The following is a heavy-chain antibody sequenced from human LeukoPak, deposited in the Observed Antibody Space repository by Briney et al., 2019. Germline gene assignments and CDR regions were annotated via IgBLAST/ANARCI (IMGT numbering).Heavy chain of an antibody. J-gene: IGHJ4*02. CDR1: GFTVSSNY. CDR3: ARGPVAATGPWDY. D-gene: IGHD6-19*01. CDR2: IFSGGST. V-gene: IGHV3-66*01. Sequence: GGSLRLSCAASGFTVSSNYMSWVRQAPGKGLEWVSLIFSGGSTFYADSVKGRFTISRDNSKNTLYLQMNSLRAEDTAVFYCARGPVAATGPWDYWGRGTLLTVSS.